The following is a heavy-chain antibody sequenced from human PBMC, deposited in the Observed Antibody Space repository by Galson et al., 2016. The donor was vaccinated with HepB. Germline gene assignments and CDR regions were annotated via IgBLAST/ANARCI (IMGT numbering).Heavy chain of an antibody. J-gene: IGHJ4*02. D-gene: IGHD6-19*01. CDR3: ASRARGYSSGWYEYYFDY. CDR1: GYTFTGYY. CDR2: TNPNSGGT. V-gene: IGHV1-2*02. Sequence: SVKVSCKASGYTFTGYYMHCVRQAPGQGLEWMRWTNPNSGGTNYAQKFQVRVPMTRDTSISTAYMDLSRLRSYDTSGYYCASRARGYSSGWYEYYFDYWGQGTLVTVSS.